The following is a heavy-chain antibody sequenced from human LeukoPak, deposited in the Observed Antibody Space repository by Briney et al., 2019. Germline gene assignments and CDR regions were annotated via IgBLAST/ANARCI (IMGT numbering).Heavy chain of an antibody. D-gene: IGHD6-19*01. J-gene: IGHJ4*02. CDR2: ISAYNGNT. CDR1: GYTFTSYG. CDR3: ARLYGIAVAGTSDY. V-gene: IGHV1-18*01. Sequence: HWASVKVSCKASGYTFTSYGISWVRQAPGQGLEWMGWISAYNGNTNYAQKLQGRVTMTTDTSTSTAYMELRSLRSDDTAVYYCARLYGIAVAGTSDYWGQGTLVTVSS.